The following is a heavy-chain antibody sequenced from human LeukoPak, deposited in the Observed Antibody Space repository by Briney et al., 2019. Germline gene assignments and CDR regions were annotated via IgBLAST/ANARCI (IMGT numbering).Heavy chain of an antibody. J-gene: IGHJ3*02. Sequence: SVKVSCKASGGTFSSYAISWVRQAPGQGLEWMGGIIPIFGTANYAQKFQGRVTITTDESTSTAYMELSSLRSEDTAVYYCASRYNWNYVRAFDIWDQGTMVTVSS. D-gene: IGHD1-7*01. CDR3: ASRYNWNYVRAFDI. V-gene: IGHV1-69*05. CDR1: GGTFSSYA. CDR2: IIPIFGTA.